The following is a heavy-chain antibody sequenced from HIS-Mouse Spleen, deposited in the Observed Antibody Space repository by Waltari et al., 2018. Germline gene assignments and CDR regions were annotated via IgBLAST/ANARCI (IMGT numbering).Heavy chain of an antibody. V-gene: IGHV4-39*07. J-gene: IGHJ2*01. Sequence: QLQLQESGPGLVKPSETLSLTCTVSGGSISSSSYYWGWIRQPPGKGLELIGSIYYSGSNYYNPSLKRRVTIAVDTSKNQFYLKLSSVTAADTAVYYCAREIPYSSSWYDWYFDLWGRGTLVTVSS. CDR3: AREIPYSSSWYDWYFDL. D-gene: IGHD6-13*01. CDR2: IYYSGSN. CDR1: GGSISSSSYY.